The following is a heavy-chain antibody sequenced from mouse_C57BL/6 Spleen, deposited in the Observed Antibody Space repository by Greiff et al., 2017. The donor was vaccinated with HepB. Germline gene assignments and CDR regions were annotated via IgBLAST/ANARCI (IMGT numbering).Heavy chain of an antibody. CDR2: INYDGSST. Sequence: EVNLVESEGGLVQPGSSMKLSCTASGFTFSDYYMAWVRQVPEKGLEWVANINYDGSSTYYLDSLKSRFIISRDNAKNILYLQMSSLKSEDTATYYCAREGYGSMAMDYWGQGTSVTVSS. J-gene: IGHJ4*01. CDR1: GFTFSDYY. CDR3: AREGYGSMAMDY. V-gene: IGHV5-16*01. D-gene: IGHD1-1*01.